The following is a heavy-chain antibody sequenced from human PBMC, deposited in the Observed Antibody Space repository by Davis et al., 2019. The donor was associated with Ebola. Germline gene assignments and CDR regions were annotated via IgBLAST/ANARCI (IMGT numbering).Heavy chain of an antibody. Sequence: GGSLRLSCAASGFTFSSYSMNWVRQAPGKGLEWVSYISSSSSTIYYADSVKGRFTISRDNAKNSLYLQMNSLRDEDTAVYYCAGSDGSYYYYGMDVWGQGTTVTVSS. V-gene: IGHV3-48*02. J-gene: IGHJ6*02. D-gene: IGHD5-24*01. CDR2: ISSSSSTI. CDR1: GFTFSSYS. CDR3: AGSDGSYYYYGMDV.